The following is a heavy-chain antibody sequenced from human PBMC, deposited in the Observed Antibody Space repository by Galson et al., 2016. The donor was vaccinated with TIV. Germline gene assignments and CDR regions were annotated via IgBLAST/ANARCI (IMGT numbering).Heavy chain of an antibody. J-gene: IGHJ5*02. CDR3: ARGRGIYDSSGYFLFDH. CDR2: IVPMFGTT. V-gene: IGHV1-69*13. D-gene: IGHD3-22*01. Sequence: SVKVSCKASGVTFSYFAFSWVRQAPGQGLEWMGGIVPMFGTTNYAQKFQGRVTIPADESTTTAYLELSSLRSEDTAVYYCARGRGIYDSSGYFLFDHWGQGTLVTVSS. CDR1: GVTFSYFA.